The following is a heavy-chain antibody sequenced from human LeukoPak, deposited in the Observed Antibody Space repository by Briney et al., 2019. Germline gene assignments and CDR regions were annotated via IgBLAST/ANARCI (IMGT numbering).Heavy chain of an antibody. CDR1: GGSFSGYY. CDR3: ARGNYYDSSAYYPQ. J-gene: IGHJ4*02. V-gene: IGHV4-34*01. D-gene: IGHD3-22*01. Sequence: SETLSLTCAVYGGSFSGYYWSWIRQPPGKGLEWIGEINHSGSTNYNPSLKSRVTISVDTSKNQFSLKLSSVTAADTAVYYCARGNYYDSSAYYPQWGQGTLVTVSS. CDR2: INHSGST.